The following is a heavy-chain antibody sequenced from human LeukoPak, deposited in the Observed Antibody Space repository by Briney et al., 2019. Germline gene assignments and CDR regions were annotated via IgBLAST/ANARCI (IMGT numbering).Heavy chain of an antibody. CDR3: AREVAASFDY. D-gene: IGHD2-15*01. CDR2: IWYDGSDK. Sequence: GGSLRLSCAASGFTFSGYGMHWVRQAPGKGLEWVAVIWYDGSDKYYADSVKGRFTISRDNSKNTLYLQMNSLRAEDTAVYYCAREVAASFDYWGQGTLVTVSS. J-gene: IGHJ4*02. V-gene: IGHV3-33*01. CDR1: GFTFSGYG.